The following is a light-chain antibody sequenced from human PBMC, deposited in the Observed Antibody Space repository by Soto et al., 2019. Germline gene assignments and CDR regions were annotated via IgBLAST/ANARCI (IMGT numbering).Light chain of an antibody. Sequence: DVVLTQTPRSLSVTPGQPASISCKSSQSLLYSDGRTYVYWYLQKPGQPPQLLIHQVSNRFSGVPDRFSGRGSGTDFTLKISRVEAEDVGVYYCLQSRQLPITFGGGTNVEIK. CDR3: LQSRQLPIT. V-gene: IGKV2D-29*01. CDR1: QSLLYSDGRTY. CDR2: QVS. J-gene: IGKJ4*01.